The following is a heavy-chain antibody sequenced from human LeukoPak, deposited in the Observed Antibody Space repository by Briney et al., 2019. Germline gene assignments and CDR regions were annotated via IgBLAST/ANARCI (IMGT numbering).Heavy chain of an antibody. CDR3: ASYGSGSVFDY. CDR1: GGSFSGYY. CDR2: INHSGST. J-gene: IGHJ4*02. Sequence: PSETLSLTCAVYGGSFSGYYWSWIRQPPGKGLEWIGEINHSGSTNYNPPLKSRVTISVDTSKNQFSLKLSSVTAADTAVYYCASYGSGSVFDYWGQGTLVTVSS. V-gene: IGHV4-34*01. D-gene: IGHD3-10*01.